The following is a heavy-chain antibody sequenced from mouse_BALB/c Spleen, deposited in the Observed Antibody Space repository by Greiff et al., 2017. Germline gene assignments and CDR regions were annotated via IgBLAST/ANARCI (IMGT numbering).Heavy chain of an antibody. CDR2: ISDGGSYT. Sequence: LVESGGGLVKPGGSLKLSCAASGFTFSDYYMYWVRQTPEKRLEWVATISDGGSYTYYPDSVKGRFTISRDNAKNNLYLQMSSLKSEDTAMYYCAREGMDYWGQGTSVTVSS. CDR1: GFTFSDYY. V-gene: IGHV5-4*02. CDR3: AREGMDY. J-gene: IGHJ4*01.